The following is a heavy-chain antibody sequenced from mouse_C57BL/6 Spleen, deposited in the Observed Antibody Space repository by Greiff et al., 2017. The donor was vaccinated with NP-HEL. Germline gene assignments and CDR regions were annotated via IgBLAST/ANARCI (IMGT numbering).Heavy chain of an antibody. V-gene: IGHV5-4*03. J-gene: IGHJ4*01. CDR3: ARYRQLRLRNYAMDY. CDR1: GFTFSSYA. D-gene: IGHD3-2*02. Sequence: EVMLVESGGGLVKPGGSLKLSCAASGFTFSSYAMSWVRQTPEKRLEWVATISDGGSYTYYPDNVKGRFTISRDNAKNNLYLQMSHLKSEDTAMYYCARYRQLRLRNYAMDYWGQGTSVTVSS. CDR2: ISDGGSYT.